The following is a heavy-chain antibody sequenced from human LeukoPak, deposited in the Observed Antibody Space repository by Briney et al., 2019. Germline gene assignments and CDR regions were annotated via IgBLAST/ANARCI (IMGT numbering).Heavy chain of an antibody. CDR3: AKDSPAVGYCTNGVCYTPSYFDY. Sequence: PGGSLRLSCAASGFTFITYAMSWVRQAPGKGPEWVSGISVSGGRTDYADSVKGRFTISRDNSKNTLYLQMNSLRAEDTAVYYCAKDSPAVGYCTNGVCYTPSYFDYWGQGTLVTVSS. V-gene: IGHV3-23*01. J-gene: IGHJ4*02. D-gene: IGHD2-8*01. CDR1: GFTFITYA. CDR2: ISVSGGRT.